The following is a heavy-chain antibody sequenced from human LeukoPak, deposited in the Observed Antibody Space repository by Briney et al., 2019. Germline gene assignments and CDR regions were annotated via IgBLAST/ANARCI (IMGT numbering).Heavy chain of an antibody. Sequence: SQTLSLTCAISGDSVSSISAAWNWIRQSPSRGLEWVGRTYYRSKWYNDYAVSVKSRITINPDTSKNQFSLQLNSVAPEDTAVYYCARVSPSDSAYAFDIWGQGTMVTVSS. CDR3: ARVSPSDSAYAFDI. CDR1: GDSVSSISAA. CDR2: TYYRSKWYN. D-gene: IGHD2-21*02. J-gene: IGHJ3*02. V-gene: IGHV6-1*01.